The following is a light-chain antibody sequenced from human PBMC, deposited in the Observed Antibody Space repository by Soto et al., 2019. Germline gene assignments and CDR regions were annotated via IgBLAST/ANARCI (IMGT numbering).Light chain of an antibody. J-gene: IGKJ4*01. Sequence: DGQMTQSPSSLSAFVGDRVTITCRASQGIAPYLAWFQQKPGKVPKLLIYATSTLQSGVPSRFSGSGSGTDFTLTINSLQPEDVGTYYCQKYNSAPLTFGGWTKVEIK. CDR3: QKYNSAPLT. V-gene: IGKV1-27*01. CDR2: ATS. CDR1: QGIAPY.